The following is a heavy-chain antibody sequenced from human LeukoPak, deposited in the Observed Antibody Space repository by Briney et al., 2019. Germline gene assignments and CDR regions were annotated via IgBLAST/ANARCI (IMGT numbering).Heavy chain of an antibody. CDR2: IYYSGST. J-gene: IGHJ3*02. CDR3: ARSLSLGAFDI. D-gene: IGHD2-15*01. CDR1: GGSISSYY. V-gene: IGHV4-59*08. Sequence: PSETLSLTCTVSGGSISSYYWSWIRQPPGKGLEWIGYIYYSGSTNYNLSLKSRVTISVDTSKNQFSLKLSSVTAADTAVYYCARSLSLGAFDIWGQGTMVTVSS.